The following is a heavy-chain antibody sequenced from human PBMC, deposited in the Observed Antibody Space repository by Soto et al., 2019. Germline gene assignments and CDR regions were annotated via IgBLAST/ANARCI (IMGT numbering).Heavy chain of an antibody. CDR2: IIPIFGTA. J-gene: IGHJ6*02. CDR1: GGTFSSYA. Sequence: RASVKVSCKASGGTFSSYAISWVRQAPGQGLEWMGGIIPIFGTANYAQKFQGRVTITADESTSTAYMELSSLRSEDTAVYYCARSLSSPQVDYYYGMDVWGQGTTVTVSS. V-gene: IGHV1-69*13. CDR3: ARSLSSPQVDYYYGMDV. D-gene: IGHD6-13*01.